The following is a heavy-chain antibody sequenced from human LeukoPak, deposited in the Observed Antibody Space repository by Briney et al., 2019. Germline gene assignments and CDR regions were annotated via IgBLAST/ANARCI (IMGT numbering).Heavy chain of an antibody. CDR3: AKGPLEGYSNSWRGDY. CDR1: GFTFSNYA. CDR2: ISGSGDYT. V-gene: IGHV3-23*01. J-gene: IGHJ4*02. Sequence: GGSLRLSCAASGFTFSNYAMTWVRQAPGKGLEWVSAISGSGDYTYYADSVKGRFTISRDNSKNTLYLQMDSLRAEDTAVYYCAKGPLEGYSNSWRGDYWGQGTLVTVSS. D-gene: IGHD6-13*01.